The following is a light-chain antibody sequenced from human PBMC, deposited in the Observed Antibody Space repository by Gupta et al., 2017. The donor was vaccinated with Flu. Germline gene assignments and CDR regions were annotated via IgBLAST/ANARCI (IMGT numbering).Light chain of an antibody. CDR1: SSDVGGYNY. J-gene: IGLJ2*01. CDR2: EVS. CDR3: SSYTSSSIVV. Sequence: QSALTQPASVSGSPGQSITISCTGTSSDVGGYNYVSWYQQHPGKAPKPMIYEVSNRPSGVSNRFSGSKSGNTASLTISGLQAEDEADYYCSSYTSSSIVVFGGGTKLTVL. V-gene: IGLV2-14*01.